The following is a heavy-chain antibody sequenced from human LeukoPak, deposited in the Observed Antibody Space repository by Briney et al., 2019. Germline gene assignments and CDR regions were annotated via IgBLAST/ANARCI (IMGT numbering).Heavy chain of an antibody. CDR2: ISSDGTNA. CDR3: VLLSLSPE. D-gene: IGHD3-10*01. CDR1: GFTFSTYW. V-gene: IGHV3-74*01. Sequence: GGSLRLSCAASGFTFSTYWMHWVRQVPGKGLVWVSRISSDGTNANYADSVKGRFTISRDNAKNTLYLQMNSLRAEDTAVYYCVLLSLSPEWGQGTLVTVSS. J-gene: IGHJ4*02.